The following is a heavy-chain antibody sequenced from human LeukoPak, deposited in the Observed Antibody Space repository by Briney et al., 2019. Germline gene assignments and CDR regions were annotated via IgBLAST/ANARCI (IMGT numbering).Heavy chain of an antibody. CDR1: GFTVSSAY. D-gene: IGHD6-13*01. V-gene: IGHV3-53*01. J-gene: IGHJ6*03. Sequence: GGSLRLSCAASGFTVSSAYMSWVRQAPGKGLEWVSVIYSGGITHYADSVKGRFTISRDNAKNSLHLQMNSLRAEDTAVYYCARVGIAIYYYYYYYMDVWGKGTTVTVSS. CDR3: ARVGIAIYYYYYYYMDV. CDR2: IYSGGIT.